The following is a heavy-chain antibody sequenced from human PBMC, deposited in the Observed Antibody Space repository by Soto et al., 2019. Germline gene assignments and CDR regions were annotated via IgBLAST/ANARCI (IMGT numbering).Heavy chain of an antibody. J-gene: IGHJ6*02. Sequence: GESLKISCKGSGYSFTSYWIGWVRQMPGKGLEWMGIIYPGDSDTRYSPSFQGQVTISADKSISTAYLQWSSLKASDTAMYYCARHRLKPQPDYSYYGMDVWGQGTTVTVSS. CDR2: IYPGDSDT. CDR3: ARHRLKPQPDYSYYGMDV. CDR1: GYSFTSYW. V-gene: IGHV5-51*01. D-gene: IGHD6-13*01.